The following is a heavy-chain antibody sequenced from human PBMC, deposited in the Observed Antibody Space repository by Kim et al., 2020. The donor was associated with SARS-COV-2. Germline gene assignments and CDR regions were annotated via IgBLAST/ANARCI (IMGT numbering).Heavy chain of an antibody. J-gene: IGHJ4*02. CDR1: GFTFSSYG. Sequence: GGSLRLSCAASGFTFSSYGMHWVRQAPGKGLEWVAVIWYDGSNKYYADSVKGRFTISRDNSKNTLYLQMNSLRAEDTAVYYCARDQRYYGSGPTYWGQGTLVTVSS. V-gene: IGHV3-33*01. D-gene: IGHD3-10*01. CDR3: ARDQRYYGSGPTY. CDR2: IWYDGSNK.